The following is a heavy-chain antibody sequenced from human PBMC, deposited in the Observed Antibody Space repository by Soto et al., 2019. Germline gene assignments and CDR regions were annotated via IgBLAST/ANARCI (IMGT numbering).Heavy chain of an antibody. CDR2: IHHSGST. V-gene: IGHV4-59*08. CDR3: ARQGFGQLHGLVDG. J-gene: IGHJ6*02. D-gene: IGHD3-10*01. CDR1: GGSITRHY. Sequence: PSETLSLTCSVSGGSITRHYCSWFRQPPGKGLEWIGYIHHSGSTSYNPSLKSRVTMSVDTSKNQFSLKVSSVTAADTALYYCARQGFGQLHGLVDGWGPGTTVTVSS.